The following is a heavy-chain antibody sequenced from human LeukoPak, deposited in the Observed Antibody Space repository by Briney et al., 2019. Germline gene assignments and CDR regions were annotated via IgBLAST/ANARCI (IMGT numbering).Heavy chain of an antibody. D-gene: IGHD1-14*01. CDR2: INAGNGNT. CDR3: ARETDVQGYYYYGMDV. Sequence: ASVKVSCKASGYTFTSYAMHWVRQAPGQRLEWMGWINAGNGNTKYSQKFQARVTITRDTSANTAYMELSSLRSEDTAVYYCARETDVQGYYYYGMDVWGQGTTVTVSS. V-gene: IGHV1-3*01. CDR1: GYTFTSYA. J-gene: IGHJ6*02.